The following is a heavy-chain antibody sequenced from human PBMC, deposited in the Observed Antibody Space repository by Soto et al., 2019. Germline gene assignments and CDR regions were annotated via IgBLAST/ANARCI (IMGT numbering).Heavy chain of an antibody. D-gene: IGHD3-22*01. V-gene: IGHV3-23*01. Sequence: EVQLLESGGGLVQPGGSLRLSCAASGFTFSSYAMSWVRQAPGKGLEWVSGISGSGGSTYYADSVKGRFTISRDNSKNTLYLQMNSLRAEDTAVYYCANYYYDSRGWNFDYWGQGTLVTVSS. CDR2: ISGSGGST. J-gene: IGHJ4*02. CDR1: GFTFSSYA. CDR3: ANYYYDSRGWNFDY.